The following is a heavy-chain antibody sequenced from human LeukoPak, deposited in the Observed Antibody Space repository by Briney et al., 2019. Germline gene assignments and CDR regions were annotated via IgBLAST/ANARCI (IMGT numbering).Heavy chain of an antibody. Sequence: VASVKVSCKASGYTFIGYVIHWVRQAPGQRLEWMGWINAGNGNTRYSQKFQGRVTIIRDTSASTAYMELSSLRSEDTAVYYCARDLDSSNNWNYYYYGMDVWSQGTTVTVSS. CDR3: ARDLDSSNNWNYYYYGMDV. CDR1: GYTFIGYV. J-gene: IGHJ6*02. V-gene: IGHV1-3*01. D-gene: IGHD1-1*01. CDR2: INAGNGNT.